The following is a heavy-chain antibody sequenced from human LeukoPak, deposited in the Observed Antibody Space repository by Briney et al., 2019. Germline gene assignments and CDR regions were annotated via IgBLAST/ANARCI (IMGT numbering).Heavy chain of an antibody. D-gene: IGHD1/OR15-1a*01. Sequence: GGSLRLSCAASGFTFSSYSMNWVRQAPGKGLEWVANIKQDGSEKYYVDSVKGRFTISRDNAKNSLYLQMNSLRAEDTAVYYCARDEQSGDYFDYWGQGTLVTVSS. CDR3: ARDEQSGDYFDY. CDR1: GFTFSSYS. J-gene: IGHJ4*02. V-gene: IGHV3-7*03. CDR2: IKQDGSEK.